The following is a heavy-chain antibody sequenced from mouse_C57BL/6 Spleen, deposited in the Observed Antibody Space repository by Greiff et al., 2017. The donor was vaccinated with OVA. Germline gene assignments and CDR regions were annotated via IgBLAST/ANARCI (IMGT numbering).Heavy chain of an antibody. CDR2: INPNNGGT. CDR3: ARFAYYSNWAWFAY. CDR1: GYTFTDYN. D-gene: IGHD2-5*01. Sequence: EVQLQQSGPELVKPGASVKMSCKASGYTFTDYNMHWVKQSHGKSLEWIGYINPNNGGTSYNQKFKGKATLTVNKSSSTAYMELRSLTSEDSAVYYCARFAYYSNWAWFAYWGQGTLVTVSA. V-gene: IGHV1-22*01. J-gene: IGHJ3*01.